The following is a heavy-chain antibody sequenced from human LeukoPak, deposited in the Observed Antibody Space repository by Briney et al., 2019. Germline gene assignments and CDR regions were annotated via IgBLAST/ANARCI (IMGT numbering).Heavy chain of an antibody. CDR1: GFTFGDYA. CDR2: IRSKAYGGTT. D-gene: IGHD5-18*01. CDR3: TRVGIQLWLQFDN. J-gene: IGHJ4*02. V-gene: IGHV3-49*03. Sequence: PGRSLRLSCTASGFTFGDYAMSWFRQAPGEGLEWVGFIRSKAYGGTTEYAASVKGRFTISRDDSKSIAYLQMNSLKTEDTAVYYCTRVGIQLWLQFDNWGQGTLVTVSS.